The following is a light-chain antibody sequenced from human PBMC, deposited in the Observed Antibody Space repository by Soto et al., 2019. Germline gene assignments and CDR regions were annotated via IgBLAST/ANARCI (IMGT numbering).Light chain of an antibody. CDR1: QGVSSY. Sequence: EIFVTQSPATLALVPGERGTLSCRASQGVSSYLAWYQQKPGQAPRPLIYDASNRATGIPARFSGSGSGTDFTLTISSLEPEDFAVYYCQQRSNWPITFGQGTRLEIK. J-gene: IGKJ5*01. CDR2: DAS. V-gene: IGKV3-11*01. CDR3: QQRSNWPIT.